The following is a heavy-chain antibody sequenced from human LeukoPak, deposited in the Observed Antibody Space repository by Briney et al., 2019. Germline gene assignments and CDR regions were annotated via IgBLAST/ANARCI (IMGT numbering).Heavy chain of an antibody. V-gene: IGHV4-59*12. CDR3: ASIKESTPLFDP. CDR2: IYHSGST. D-gene: IGHD2-2*01. Sequence: SETLSLTCTVSGGSISSYSWSWIRQPPGKGLEWIGYIYHSGSTYYNPSLKSRVTISLDRSKNQFSLKLSSVAAADTAVYYRASIKESTPLFDPWGQGTLVTVSS. CDR1: GGSISSYS. J-gene: IGHJ5*02.